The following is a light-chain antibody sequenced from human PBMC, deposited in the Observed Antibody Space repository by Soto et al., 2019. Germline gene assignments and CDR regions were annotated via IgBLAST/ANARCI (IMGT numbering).Light chain of an antibody. CDR3: QQYNNWPRT. CDR2: GAS. Sequence: EIVMTQSPATLSVSPGERATLSCRASQSVSSNLAWYQQKPGQAPGLLIYGASTRATGIPARFSGSGCGTEFTLTISSLQSEDFAVYYCQQYNNWPRTFGQGTKVDI. V-gene: IGKV3-15*01. J-gene: IGKJ1*01. CDR1: QSVSSN.